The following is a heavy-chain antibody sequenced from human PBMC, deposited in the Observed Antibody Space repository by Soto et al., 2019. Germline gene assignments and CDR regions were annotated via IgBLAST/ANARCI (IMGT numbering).Heavy chain of an antibody. Sequence: GGSLRLSCAASGFTVTSNYMSWVRQAPGKGLQWVSRIDSDGSSTSYADSVKGRFTLSRDNAKNTLYLQMNRLRAEDTAVYYCAREAVAGTFDYWGQGTLVTVPS. D-gene: IGHD6-19*01. V-gene: IGHV3-74*01. CDR2: IDSDGSST. CDR1: GFTVTSNY. J-gene: IGHJ4*02. CDR3: AREAVAGTFDY.